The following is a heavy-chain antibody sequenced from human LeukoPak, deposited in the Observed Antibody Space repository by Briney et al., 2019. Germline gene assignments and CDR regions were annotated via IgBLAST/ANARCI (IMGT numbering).Heavy chain of an antibody. Sequence: GRSLRLSCAASGXTFSSYGMDWVRQAPGKGLEWVAAIWYDGSNKHYADSVKGRFTISRDNSKNTLYLQMNSLRAEDTAVYYCAREYYYDSSLAFDIWGQGTMVTVSS. CDR2: IWYDGSNK. CDR3: AREYYYDSSLAFDI. J-gene: IGHJ3*02. CDR1: GXTFSSYG. D-gene: IGHD3-22*01. V-gene: IGHV3-33*01.